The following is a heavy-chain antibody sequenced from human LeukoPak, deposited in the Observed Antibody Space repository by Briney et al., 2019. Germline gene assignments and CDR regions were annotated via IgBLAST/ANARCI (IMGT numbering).Heavy chain of an antibody. CDR3: ARLPNDDAFDI. J-gene: IGHJ3*02. CDR1: GYRFTSYW. V-gene: IGHV5-51*01. D-gene: IGHD2-8*01. Sequence: PGESLKFSCTGAGYRFTSYWIGWVRQMPGKGLEWVGIIYPGDSDTSYSPSFQGQVTISADKSISTAYLQWSSLKASDTAMYYCARLPNDDAFDIWGQGTMVTVSS. CDR2: IYPGDSDT.